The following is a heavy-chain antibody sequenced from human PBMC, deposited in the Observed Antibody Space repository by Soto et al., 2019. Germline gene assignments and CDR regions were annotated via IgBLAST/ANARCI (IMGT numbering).Heavy chain of an antibody. Sequence: SVKVSCKASGGTFSSYAISWVRQAPGQGLEWMGGIIPIFGTANYAQKFQGRVTITADESTSTAYMELSSLRSEDTAVYYCASFIRPDSSGYWGKFDPWGQGTLVTVS. D-gene: IGHD3-22*01. CDR1: GGTFSSYA. CDR2: IIPIFGTA. J-gene: IGHJ5*02. V-gene: IGHV1-69*13. CDR3: ASFIRPDSSGYWGKFDP.